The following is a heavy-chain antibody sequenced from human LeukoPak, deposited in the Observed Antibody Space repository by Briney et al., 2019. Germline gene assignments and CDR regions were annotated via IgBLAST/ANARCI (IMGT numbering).Heavy chain of an antibody. CDR1: GFTFGSYA. CDR3: AKGYYDSAEGHFDH. V-gene: IGHV3-23*01. CDR2: ISASGIST. J-gene: IGHJ4*02. Sequence: GGSLMLSCAASGFTFGSYAMSWVRQAPGKGLEWVSAISASGISTYYADSVKGRFTISRDKSENTLYLRMNSLRAEDTAVYYCAKGYYDSAEGHFDHWGQGTLVTVSS. D-gene: IGHD3-22*01.